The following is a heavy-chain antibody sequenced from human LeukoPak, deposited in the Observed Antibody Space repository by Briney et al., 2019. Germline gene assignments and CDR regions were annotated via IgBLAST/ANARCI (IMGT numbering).Heavy chain of an antibody. J-gene: IGHJ6*02. CDR2: ISYDGSNK. Sequence: GGSLRLSCAASGFTFSSYGMHWVRQAPGKGLEWVAVISYDGSNKYYADSVKGRFTTSRDNSKNTLYLQMNSLRAEDTAVYYCAKSKIVVVVAVSFGMDVWGQGTTVTVSS. D-gene: IGHD2-15*01. V-gene: IGHV3-30*18. CDR3: AKSKIVVVVAVSFGMDV. CDR1: GFTFSSYG.